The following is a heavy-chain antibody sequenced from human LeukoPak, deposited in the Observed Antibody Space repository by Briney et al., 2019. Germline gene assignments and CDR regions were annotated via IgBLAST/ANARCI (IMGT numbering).Heavy chain of an antibody. CDR3: AREKFGVSFDS. D-gene: IGHD3-10*01. CDR2: INPSGGST. Sequence: ASVKVSCKASGYTFTSYYMHWVRQAPGQGLEWMGIINPSGGSTSYAQKFQGRVTMTTDTSTSSGYMELRSLRSDDTAVYYCAREKFGVSFDSWGQGTLVTVSS. J-gene: IGHJ4*02. CDR1: GYTFTSYY. V-gene: IGHV1-46*01.